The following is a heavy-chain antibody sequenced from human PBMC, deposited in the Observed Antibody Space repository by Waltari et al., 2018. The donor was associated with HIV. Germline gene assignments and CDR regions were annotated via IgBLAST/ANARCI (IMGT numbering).Heavy chain of an antibody. Sequence: QVQLVESGGGVVQPGRSLRLSCAASGFTFSSYAMHWVRQAPGKGLEWVAVISYDGSNKYYADSVKGRFTISRDNSKNTLYLQMNSLRAEDTAVYYCARPSLRYFDWLPPGYWGQGTLVTVSS. D-gene: IGHD3-9*01. CDR3: ARPSLRYFDWLPPGY. J-gene: IGHJ4*02. V-gene: IGHV3-30-3*01. CDR2: ISYDGSNK. CDR1: GFTFSSYA.